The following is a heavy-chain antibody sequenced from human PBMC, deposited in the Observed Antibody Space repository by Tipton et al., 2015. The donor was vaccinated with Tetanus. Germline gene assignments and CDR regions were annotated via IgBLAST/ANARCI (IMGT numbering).Heavy chain of an antibody. V-gene: IGHV4-39*07. CDR1: GGSIIVSNFY. D-gene: IGHD6-25*01. Sequence: TLSLTCRVSGGSIIVSNFYWGWVRQPPGKGLEWIGSIHYTGSTYLNPSLKSRVPISVDTSKNQFSLRLNSVTAADTAVYYCARMQRYGMDVWGQGTTVTVSS. CDR3: ARMQRYGMDV. J-gene: IGHJ6*02. CDR2: IHYTGST.